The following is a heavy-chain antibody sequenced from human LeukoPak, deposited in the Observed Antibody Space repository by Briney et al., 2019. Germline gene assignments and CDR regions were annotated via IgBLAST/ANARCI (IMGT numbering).Heavy chain of an antibody. CDR1: GFTVNSNY. J-gene: IGHJ4*02. Sequence: GGSLRLSCAASGFTVNSNYMSWVRQAPGKGLEWVSVIYSGGSTYYADSVKGRFTISRDNSKNTLYLQMNSLRAEDTAVYYCARDFGRYYGSGSYFRYFDYWGQGTLVTVSS. CDR3: ARDFGRYYGSGSYFRYFDY. D-gene: IGHD3-10*01. CDR2: IYSGGST. V-gene: IGHV3-53*01.